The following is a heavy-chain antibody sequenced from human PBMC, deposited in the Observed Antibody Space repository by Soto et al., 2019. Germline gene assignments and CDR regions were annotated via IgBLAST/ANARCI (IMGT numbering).Heavy chain of an antibody. D-gene: IGHD3-10*01. J-gene: IGHJ2*01. Sequence: QLQESGPGLVKPSETLSLTCSVSGASISSFNWNWVRQPAGKGPEWVGRLNIAGTINYNPSLKSRITMSMDTSKNQISLPLRSVTAADTAIYYCARDRGEYPRSWFWYFSHWGHGTLVTVSS. CDR3: ARDRGEYPRSWFWYFSH. CDR2: LNIAGTI. CDR1: GASISSFN. V-gene: IGHV4-4*07.